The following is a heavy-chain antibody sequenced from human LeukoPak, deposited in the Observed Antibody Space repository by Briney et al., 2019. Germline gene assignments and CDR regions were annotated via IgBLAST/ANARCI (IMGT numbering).Heavy chain of an antibody. CDR2: ISYRGST. CDR3: ARDYHGNNWYYFDY. V-gene: IGHV4-61*08. CDR1: GFSLSTSGMC. Sequence: ESGPALVKPTQTLTLTCTFSGFSLSTSGMCVSWIRQPPGKGLEWIGYISYRGSTNYNPSLKSRLTMSLDTSKNQFSLKLSSVTAADTAVYYCARDYHGNNWYYFDYWGQGTLVAVSS. D-gene: IGHD1-1*01. J-gene: IGHJ4*02.